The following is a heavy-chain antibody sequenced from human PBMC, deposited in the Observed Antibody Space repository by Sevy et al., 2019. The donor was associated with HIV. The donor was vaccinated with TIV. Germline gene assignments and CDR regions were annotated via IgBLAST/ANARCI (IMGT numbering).Heavy chain of an antibody. CDR2: IKQDGSEK. CDR1: GFTFSSYW. J-gene: IGHJ4*02. V-gene: IGHV3-7*03. D-gene: IGHD2-21*01. Sequence: GGSLRLSCAASGFTFSSYWMSWVRQAPGKGLEWVANIKQDGSEKYYVDSVKGRFTISRDNAKNSLHLQMNSLRAEDMAVYYCARSVGGDVRDYYFDYWGQGTLVTVSS. CDR3: ARSVGGDVRDYYFDY.